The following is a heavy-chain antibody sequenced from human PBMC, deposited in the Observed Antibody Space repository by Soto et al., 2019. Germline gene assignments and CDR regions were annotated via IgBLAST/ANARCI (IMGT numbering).Heavy chain of an antibody. CDR3: ERGLWQWLDENWSEP. CDR1: GYGVSSNSVA. J-gene: IGHJ5*02. Sequence: SQTLSLTCASSGYGVSSNSVAWNWIIQSPSRGLEWLGRTYYTSKWYYDYAVSVRSRITINPDTSNNQFSLHLNSVTPDDTAMYYCERGLWQWLDENWSEPWGQGTSVIVS. CDR2: TYYTSKWYY. V-gene: IGHV6-1*01. D-gene: IGHD6-19*01.